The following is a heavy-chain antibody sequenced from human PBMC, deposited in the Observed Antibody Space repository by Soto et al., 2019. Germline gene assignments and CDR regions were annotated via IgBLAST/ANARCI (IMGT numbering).Heavy chain of an antibody. CDR2: IKADSDGGTI. V-gene: IGHV3-15*01. D-gene: IGHD1-26*01. J-gene: IGHJ4*02. Sequence: EVLLVESGGGLVKPGGSLRLSCAASGFTFSNAWMSWVRQAPGKGLEWVGRIKADSDGGTIDYAAPVKGRIIISRDDSKNTLYLQMNSLKTEDTGVYYCAAEDDRGSSKFDYGGQGTLVTVSS. CDR1: GFTFSNAW. CDR3: AAEDDRGSSKFDY.